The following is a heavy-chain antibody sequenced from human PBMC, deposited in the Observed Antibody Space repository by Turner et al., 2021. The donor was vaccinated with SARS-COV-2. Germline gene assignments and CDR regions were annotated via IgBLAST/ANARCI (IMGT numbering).Heavy chain of an antibody. J-gene: IGHJ5*02. CDR3: AREAAAGNFHGWFDP. D-gene: IGHD6-13*01. CDR2: IYSGGST. V-gene: IGHV3-66*01. CDR1: GFTVSSNY. Sequence: EVQLVESGGGLVQPGGSLRLSCAASGFTVSSNYMSWVRQAPGKGLEWVSVIYSGGSTYYVDSVKGKNTLYLQMNSLRVEDTAVYSCAREAAAGNFHGWFDPWGQGTLVTVSS.